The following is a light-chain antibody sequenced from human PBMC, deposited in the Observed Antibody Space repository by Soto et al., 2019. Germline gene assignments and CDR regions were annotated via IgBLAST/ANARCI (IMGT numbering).Light chain of an antibody. CDR3: SSFTSSSIGV. Sequence: QSALTQPASVSGSPGQSITISCTGTSSDIGGYNYVSWYQQHPGKAPKLMIYEVSNRPSGVYNRFSGSKSGNTASLTISGLQAEDEAYYYCSSFTSSSIGVFGGGTKLTVL. CDR1: SSDIGGYNY. V-gene: IGLV2-14*01. CDR2: EVS. J-gene: IGLJ3*02.